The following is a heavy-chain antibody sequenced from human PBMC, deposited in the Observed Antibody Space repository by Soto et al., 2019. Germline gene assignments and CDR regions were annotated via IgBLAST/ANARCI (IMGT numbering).Heavy chain of an antibody. CDR2: INPSGGST. Sequence: ASVKVSCKAPGYTFTSYYMHWVRQAPGQGLEWMGIINPSGGSTSYAQKFQGRVTMTRDTSTSTVYMELSSLRSEDTAVYYCNKYSGSLSIPAALGPGTLVTVSS. V-gene: IGHV1-46*01. J-gene: IGHJ5*02. CDR1: GYTFTSYY. CDR3: NKYSGSLSIPAA. D-gene: IGHD1-26*01.